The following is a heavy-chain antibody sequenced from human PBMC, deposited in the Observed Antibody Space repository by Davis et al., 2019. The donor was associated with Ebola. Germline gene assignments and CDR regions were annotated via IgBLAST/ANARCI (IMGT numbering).Heavy chain of an antibody. D-gene: IGHD6-13*01. CDR3: ARRAYSSSWPRAEY. V-gene: IGHV3-30-3*01. CDR1: GFSFSNYA. J-gene: IGHJ4*02. Sequence: PGGSLRLSCAASGFSFSNYAMNWVRQAPGKGLEWVAVITYDGSSKYYTDSVKGRFTISRDNAKNSLYLQMNSLRAEDTALYYCARRAYSSSWPRAEYWGQGTLVTVSS. CDR2: ITYDGSSK.